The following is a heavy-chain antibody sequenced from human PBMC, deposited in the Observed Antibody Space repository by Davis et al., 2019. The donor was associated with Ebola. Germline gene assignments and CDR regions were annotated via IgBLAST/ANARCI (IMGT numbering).Heavy chain of an antibody. V-gene: IGHV3-53*01. CDR2: IFSGGAT. CDR3: AKDLIAVGASY. D-gene: IGHD1-26*01. J-gene: IGHJ4*02. Sequence: PGGSLRLSCAASGFTVGSNYMNWVRQPPGRGLEWISVIFSGGATKYADSVKGRFTISRDNSKNTLYLQMNSLRVEDTAVYYCAKDLIAVGASYWGQGTLVTVSS. CDR1: GFTVGSNY.